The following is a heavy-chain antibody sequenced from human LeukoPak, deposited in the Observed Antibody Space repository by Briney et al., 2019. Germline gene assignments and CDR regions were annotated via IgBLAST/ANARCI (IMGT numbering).Heavy chain of an antibody. CDR3: ARDLASCAGDCYSDGFDY. V-gene: IGHV4-38-2*02. D-gene: IGHD2-21*02. CDR2: IYHGGST. CDR1: GYSISSGDY. Sequence: TSETLSLTCTVSGYSISSGDYWGWIRQSPGKGLEWIGSIYHGGSTYYNPSLRSRVIVSVDTSKNHFSLKMSSVTAADTAVYYCARDLASCAGDCYSDGFDYWGQGALVTVSS. J-gene: IGHJ4*02.